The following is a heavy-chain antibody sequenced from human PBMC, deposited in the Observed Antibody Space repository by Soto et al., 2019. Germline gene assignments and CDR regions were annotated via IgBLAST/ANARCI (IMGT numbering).Heavy chain of an antibody. V-gene: IGHV1-46*01. D-gene: IGHD4-17*01. CDR1: GYTFTSYH. CDR3: ARDGGNYGDDDY. J-gene: IGHJ4*02. Sequence: ASVKVSCKASGYTFTSYHMDWVRQAPGQGLEWMGKISPSGYRTWFAQKFRGRVTMTRDTATSTDYMELSRLRYEDTAVYYCARDGGNYGDDDYWGKGTLVTVSS. CDR2: ISPSGYRT.